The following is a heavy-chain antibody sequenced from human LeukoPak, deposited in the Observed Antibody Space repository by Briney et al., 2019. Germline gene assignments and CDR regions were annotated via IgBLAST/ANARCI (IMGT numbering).Heavy chain of an antibody. V-gene: IGHV1-46*04. CDR1: GYTFVSYY. D-gene: IGHD1-26*01. CDR2: INPSGGST. Sequence: AASVKVSCKASGYTFVSYYIHWVRQVPGQGLEWMGIINPSGGSTTYSQKLQGRLTLTGDTSTSTVYMELSSLRSEDTAMYYCARSSRTPASVGMSRTHNWLDPWGQGTLVTVSS. CDR3: ARSSRTPASVGMSRTHNWLDP. J-gene: IGHJ5*02.